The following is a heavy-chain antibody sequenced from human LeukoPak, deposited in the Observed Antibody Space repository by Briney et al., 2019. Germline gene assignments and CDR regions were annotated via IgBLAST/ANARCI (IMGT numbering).Heavy chain of an antibody. J-gene: IGHJ4*02. D-gene: IGHD1-26*01. CDR2: ISAHTGNT. CDR1: GYTFTSYG. V-gene: IGHV1-18*01. CDR3: ARSFYDFDY. Sequence: GASVKVSCKASGYTFTSYGISWVRQAPGQGLEWMGWISAHTGNTNYAQKFQGRVTLTTDTSTSTAYMELRSLRSDDTAVYYCARSFYDFDYWGQGTLVTVSS.